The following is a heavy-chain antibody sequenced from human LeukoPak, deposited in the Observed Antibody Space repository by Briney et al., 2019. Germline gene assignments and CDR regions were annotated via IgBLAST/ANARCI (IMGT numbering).Heavy chain of an antibody. V-gene: IGHV3-23*01. J-gene: IGHJ3*02. D-gene: IGHD4-23*01. CDR2: ISGSGGST. Sequence: PGGSLRLSCAASGFTFSNFAVSWVRQAPGKGLERVSAISGSGGSTYYADSVKGRFTISSDNSKNTLYLQMNSLRAEDTAVYYCAKSPAVDAAFDIWGQGTMVTVSS. CDR1: GFTFSNFA. CDR3: AKSPAVDAAFDI.